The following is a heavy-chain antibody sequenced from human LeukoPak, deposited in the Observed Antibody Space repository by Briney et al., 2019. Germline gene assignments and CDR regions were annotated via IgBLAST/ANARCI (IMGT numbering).Heavy chain of an antibody. CDR1: GYTSSSYG. CDR3: ASAPIVVVPAPYYYYMDV. Sequence: GASVKVSCKTSGYTSSSYGITWVRQAPGQGLEWMGGIIPIFGTANYAQKFQGRVTITTDESTSTAYMELSSLRSEDTAVYYCASAPIVVVPAPYYYYMDVWGKGTTVTVSS. V-gene: IGHV1-69*05. J-gene: IGHJ6*03. CDR2: IIPIFGTA. D-gene: IGHD2-2*01.